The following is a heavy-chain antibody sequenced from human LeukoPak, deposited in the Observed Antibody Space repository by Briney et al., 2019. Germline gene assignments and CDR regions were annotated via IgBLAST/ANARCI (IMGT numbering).Heavy chain of an antibody. J-gene: IGHJ4*02. CDR3: ARDLLVAAESSFDY. V-gene: IGHV1-2*06. CDR2: INPNSGGT. D-gene: IGHD2-15*01. CDR1: GYTFTAYY. Sequence: ASVKVSCKASGYTFTAYYMHWVRQHPRQGLEWLGRINPNSGGTNYAQKFQGRVTMTTDTSISTAYMELSRLRSDDTAVYYCARDLLVAAESSFDYWGQGTLVTVSS.